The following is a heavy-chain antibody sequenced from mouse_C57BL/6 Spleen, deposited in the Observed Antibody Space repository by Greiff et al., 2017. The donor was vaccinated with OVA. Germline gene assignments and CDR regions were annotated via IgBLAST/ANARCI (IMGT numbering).Heavy chain of an antibody. CDR3: ARHHGSSPWFAY. V-gene: IGHV5-2*01. CDR2: FNSDGGST. CDR1: EYEFPSHD. D-gene: IGHD1-1*01. Sequence: EVKLMESGGGLVQPGESLKLSCESNEYEFPSHDMSWVRKPPEKRLELVAAFNSDGGSTYYPDTMERRFIISRDNTKKTLYLQMSSLRSEDTALYYCARHHGSSPWFAYWGQGTLVTVSA. J-gene: IGHJ3*01.